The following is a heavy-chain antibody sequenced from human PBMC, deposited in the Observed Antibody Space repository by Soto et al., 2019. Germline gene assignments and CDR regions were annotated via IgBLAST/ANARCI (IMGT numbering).Heavy chain of an antibody. CDR3: AKALRGLGKELGYFDY. CDR1: GFTFSSDA. D-gene: IGHD7-27*01. Sequence: EVQLLESGGGLVQPGGSLRLSCAASGFTFSSDAMSWVRQAPGKGLEWVSAISGSGGSTYYADSVKGRFTISRDNSKNALYLQMNSLRAEDTAVYYCAKALRGLGKELGYFDYWGQGTLVTVSS. V-gene: IGHV3-23*01. J-gene: IGHJ4*02. CDR2: ISGSGGST.